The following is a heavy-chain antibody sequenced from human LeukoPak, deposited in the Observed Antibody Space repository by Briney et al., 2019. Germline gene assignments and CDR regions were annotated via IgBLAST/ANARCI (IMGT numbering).Heavy chain of an antibody. CDR1: GFTFEDYA. V-gene: IGHV3-9*01. D-gene: IGHD3-22*01. J-gene: IGHJ4*02. CDR2: INWNGGRK. Sequence: PGGSVRLSCEASGFTFEDYAMEWVRQPPGKGLEWVSGINWNGGRKAYAASVKGRFTISRDNGKNSLYLQMDSLRTEDTALYYCVKDTGPEYYDSSALDYWGQGALVTVSS. CDR3: VKDTGPEYYDSSALDY.